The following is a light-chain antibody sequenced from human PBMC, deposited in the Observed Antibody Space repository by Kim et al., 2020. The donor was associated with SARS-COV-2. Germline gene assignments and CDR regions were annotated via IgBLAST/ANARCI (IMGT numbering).Light chain of an antibody. Sequence: DIQMTQSPSSLSASVGDRVTITCQASHDIDKSLTWYQQKPGKAPKLLISDASRLQSGVPSRFSGSGSGTDFTFTISSLEPEDIATYYCQQYENIPLTFGGGTKVEI. J-gene: IGKJ4*01. V-gene: IGKV1-33*01. CDR3: QQYENIPLT. CDR1: HDIDKS. CDR2: DAS.